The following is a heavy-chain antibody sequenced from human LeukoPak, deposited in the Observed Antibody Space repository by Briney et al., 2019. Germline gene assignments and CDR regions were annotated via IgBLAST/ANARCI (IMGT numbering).Heavy chain of an antibody. CDR3: AWRRDGPVDY. CDR2: IKRDGSEK. Sequence: GGSLRLFCAASGFTLSTYLMSWVRQPPGKGLEWVANIKRDGSEKYYVDSVKGRFTISRDNAKNSLYLQMNSLRAEDTAVYYCAWRRDGPVDYWAQGTLATVSS. CDR1: GFTLSTYL. V-gene: IGHV3-7*05. J-gene: IGHJ4*02. D-gene: IGHD5-24*01.